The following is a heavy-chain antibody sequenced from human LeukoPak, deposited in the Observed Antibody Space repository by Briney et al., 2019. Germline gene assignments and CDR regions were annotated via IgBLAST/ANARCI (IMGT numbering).Heavy chain of an antibody. CDR2: IYYSGST. J-gene: IGHJ4*02. V-gene: IGHV4-59*01. Sequence: SETLSLTCTVSGGSISSYYWSWIRQPPGKGLEWIGYIYYSGSTNYNPSLKSRVTISVDTSKNQFSLKLSSVTAADTAVYYCARGSGELFPHTYYFDYWGQGTLVTVSS. CDR1: GGSISSYY. D-gene: IGHD3-10*01. CDR3: ARGSGELFPHTYYFDY.